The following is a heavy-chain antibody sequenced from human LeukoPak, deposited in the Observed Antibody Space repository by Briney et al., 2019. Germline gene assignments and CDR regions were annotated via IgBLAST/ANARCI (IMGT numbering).Heavy chain of an antibody. Sequence: PETLSLTCTVSGGSITSSDFHWGWIRQPPGKGLEWIGRIYYTGSTYYNSSLKSRVTISVDTSKTQFSLKLTSVTATDTAVYYCARIARIVVVPAAHHDTFDIWGQGTMVTVSS. V-gene: IGHV4-39*01. CDR2: IYYTGST. CDR1: GGSITSSDFH. CDR3: ARIARIVVVPAAHHDTFDI. J-gene: IGHJ3*02. D-gene: IGHD2-2*01.